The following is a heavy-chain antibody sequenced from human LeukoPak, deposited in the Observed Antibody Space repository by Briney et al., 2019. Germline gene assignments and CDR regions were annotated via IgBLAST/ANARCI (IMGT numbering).Heavy chain of an antibody. D-gene: IGHD2-15*01. CDR2: INHSGST. V-gene: IGHV4-34*01. J-gene: IGHJ4*02. CDR3: ARPYCSAGNCYSNFDS. Sequence: NPSETLSLTCAVYGGSFSNYYWSWIRQPPGKGLEWIGEINHSGSTNYNPSLKSRVTISVDTSKKQFSLKLSSVTAADTAVYYCARPYCSAGNCYSNFDSWGQGTLVTVSS. CDR1: GGSFSNYY.